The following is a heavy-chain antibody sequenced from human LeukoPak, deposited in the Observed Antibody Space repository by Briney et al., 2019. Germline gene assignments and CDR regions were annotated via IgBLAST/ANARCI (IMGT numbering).Heavy chain of an antibody. D-gene: IGHD3-22*01. V-gene: IGHV3-33*01. Sequence: GGSLRLSCAASGFTFSSYGMHWVRQAPGKGLEWVAVTWYDGSNKHYADSVKGRFTISRDNSKNTLYLQMNSLRAEDTAVYYCAREGSTYYYDSSGYPKGDYFDYWGQGTLVTVSS. CDR2: TWYDGSNK. J-gene: IGHJ4*02. CDR3: AREGSTYYYDSSGYPKGDYFDY. CDR1: GFTFSSYG.